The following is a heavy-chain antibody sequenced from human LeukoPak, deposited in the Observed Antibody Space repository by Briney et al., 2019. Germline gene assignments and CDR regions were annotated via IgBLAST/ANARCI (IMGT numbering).Heavy chain of an antibody. CDR1: GGSISSGSYY. CDR3: ARAPSIGTSYGSLDY. Sequence: PSETLSLTCTVSGGSISSGSYYWSWIRQPAGKGLEWIGRIYTSGSTDYNPSLKSRVTISVDTSKNRFSLKLSSVAAADTAVYYCARAPSIGTSYGSLDYWGQGTLVTVSS. V-gene: IGHV4-61*02. CDR2: IYTSGST. J-gene: IGHJ4*02. D-gene: IGHD5-18*01.